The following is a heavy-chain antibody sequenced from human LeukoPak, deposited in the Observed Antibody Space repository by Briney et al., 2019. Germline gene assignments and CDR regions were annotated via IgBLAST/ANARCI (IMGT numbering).Heavy chain of an antibody. D-gene: IGHD3-22*01. CDR3: ARDGGSSDYYYVA. J-gene: IGHJ5*02. Sequence: GGSLRLSCAASGFTFSSYWMSWVRQAPGKGLEWVANIKQDGSEKYYVDSVKGRFTISRDNAKNSLYLQMNSLRAEDTAVYYCARDGGSSDYYYVAWGQGTLVTVSS. V-gene: IGHV3-7*01. CDR2: IKQDGSEK. CDR1: GFTFSSYW.